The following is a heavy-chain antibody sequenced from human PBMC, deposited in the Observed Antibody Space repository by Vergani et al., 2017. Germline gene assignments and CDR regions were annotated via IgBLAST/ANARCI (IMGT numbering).Heavy chain of an antibody. Sequence: QVQLQQWGAGVVKPSGTLSLTCAVFGESFSSFYWSWIRQPPGKGLEGIGEINNDGHTNYNPSLGSRVTVSRDTAKNQFSLNLMSVTAADTAMYYCAVRPRVNLVGGEIVTKRTFDYWSQGSLVTVSS. CDR1: GESFSSFY. V-gene: IGHV4-34*02. CDR3: AVRPRVNLVGGEIVTKRTFDY. CDR2: INNDGHT. D-gene: IGHD3-10*01. J-gene: IGHJ4*02.